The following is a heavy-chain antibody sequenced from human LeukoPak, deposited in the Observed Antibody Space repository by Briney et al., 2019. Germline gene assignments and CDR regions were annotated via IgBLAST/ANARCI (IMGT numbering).Heavy chain of an antibody. Sequence: PSETLSLTCTVPGGSISSYYWSWIRQPPGKGLEWIGYMYYSGSTNYNPSLKSRVTISVDTSKNQFSLKLTSVTAADTAVYYCASFPGTSRFHYWGQGTLVTVSS. V-gene: IGHV4-59*01. D-gene: IGHD1-26*01. CDR2: MYYSGST. CDR1: GGSISSYY. J-gene: IGHJ4*02. CDR3: ASFPGTSRFHY.